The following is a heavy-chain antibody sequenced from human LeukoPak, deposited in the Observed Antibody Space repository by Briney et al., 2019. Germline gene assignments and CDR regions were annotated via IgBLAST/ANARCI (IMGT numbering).Heavy chain of an antibody. Sequence: PSETLSLTCGVYGGSFSGYYWSWIRQPPGKGLEWIGEINHSGSTNYNPSLKSRVTISVDTSKNQFSLKLSSVTTADTAVYYCTRAKRIIMVRGVITRYFDYWGQGTLVTVSS. J-gene: IGHJ4*02. V-gene: IGHV4-34*01. CDR3: TRAKRIIMVRGVITRYFDY. CDR2: INHSGST. CDR1: GGSFSGYY. D-gene: IGHD3-10*01.